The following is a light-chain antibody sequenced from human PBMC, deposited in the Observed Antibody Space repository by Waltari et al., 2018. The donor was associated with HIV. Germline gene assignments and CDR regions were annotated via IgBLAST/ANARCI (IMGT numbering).Light chain of an antibody. CDR2: ATS. CDR3: LQALSFPLT. J-gene: IGKJ3*01. CDR1: QCLSSY. Sequence: IQLTQSPSSLSASVGDKVTITCRSNQCLSSYLAWYQQRPGNTPKFLISATSSLQGGVTSRFSGSGSGTDVTLTIDNMQPEDFATDYWLQALSFPLTFGPGTKVDVQ. V-gene: IGKV1-12*01.